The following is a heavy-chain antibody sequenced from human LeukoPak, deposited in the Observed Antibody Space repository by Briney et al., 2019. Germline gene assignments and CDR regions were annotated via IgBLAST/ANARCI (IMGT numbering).Heavy chain of an antibody. CDR1: GFTFSSYG. V-gene: IGHV3-30*02. Sequence: GGSLRLSCTASGFTFSSYGMHWVRQAPGKGLEWVAIIQYDGSNEYYVDSVQGRFTISRDNSKNTLYLQMNSLRTEDTAVYYCAKERYSSSSLFAITPFDYWGQGTLVTVSS. CDR2: IQYDGSNE. D-gene: IGHD6-13*01. CDR3: AKERYSSSSLFAITPFDY. J-gene: IGHJ4*02.